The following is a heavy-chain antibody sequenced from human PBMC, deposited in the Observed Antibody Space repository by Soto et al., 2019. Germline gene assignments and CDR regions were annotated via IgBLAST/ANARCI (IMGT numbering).Heavy chain of an antibody. CDR3: ARDGQGLAPYALDV. CDR2: IWYDGSNK. D-gene: IGHD6-19*01. V-gene: IGHV3-33*01. Sequence: VPLVESGGGVAQPGRSLRLSCTVSGFTFSGHAMHWVRQAPGKGLEWVTQIWYDGSNKYYAESVKGRFTISRDNSKNTLYLQMNSLRVEDTAVYYCARDGQGLAPYALDVWGQGTSVTVSS. J-gene: IGHJ6*02. CDR1: GFTFSGHA.